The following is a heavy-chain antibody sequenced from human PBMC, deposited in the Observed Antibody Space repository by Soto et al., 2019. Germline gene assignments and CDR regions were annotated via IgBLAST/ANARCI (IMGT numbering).Heavy chain of an antibody. J-gene: IGHJ5*02. V-gene: IGHV1-69*13. D-gene: IGHD6-19*01. Sequence: SVKVSCKSSGGTFSRYAISWVRQAPGQGLEWMGGIIPIFGTANYAQKFQGRVTITADESTSTAYMELSSLRSEDTAVYYCARDPGQWPNWFDPWGQGTLVTVSS. CDR3: ARDPGQWPNWFDP. CDR1: GGTFSRYA. CDR2: IIPIFGTA.